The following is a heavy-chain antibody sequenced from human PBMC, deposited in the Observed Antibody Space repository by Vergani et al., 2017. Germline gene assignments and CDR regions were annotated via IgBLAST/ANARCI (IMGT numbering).Heavy chain of an antibody. CDR2: IYAGDSDV. CDR3: AKTRDFSSLYSSYNWFDP. Sequence: EVQLVQSGAEVKKPGESLKISCQGSGYSITNYWIAWVRQRPGKGLEWMGIIYAGDSDVRYSPSFQGQVTMSVDKSLSTAYLQWSSLKASDTATYYCAKTRDFSSLYSSYNWFDPWRQGTQVTVSS. CDR1: GYSITNYW. D-gene: IGHD3-3*01. V-gene: IGHV5-51*03. J-gene: IGHJ5*02.